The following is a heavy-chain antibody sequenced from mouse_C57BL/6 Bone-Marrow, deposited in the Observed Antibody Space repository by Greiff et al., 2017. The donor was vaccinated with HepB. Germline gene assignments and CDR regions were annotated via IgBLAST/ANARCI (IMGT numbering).Heavy chain of an antibody. CDR3: ARRVGIKRGYFDV. Sequence: QVQLQQPGAELVKPEASVKMSCKASGYTFTSYWITWVKQRPGQGLEWIGDIYPGSGSTNYNEKFKSKATLTVDTSSSTAYMQLSSLTSEDSAVYYCARRVGIKRGYFDVWGTGTTVTVSS. CDR2: IYPGSGST. D-gene: IGHD1-1*01. J-gene: IGHJ1*03. CDR1: GYTFTSYW. V-gene: IGHV1-55*01.